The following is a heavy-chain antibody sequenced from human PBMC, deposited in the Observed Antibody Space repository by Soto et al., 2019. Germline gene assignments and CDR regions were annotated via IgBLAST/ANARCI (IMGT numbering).Heavy chain of an antibody. CDR1: GYTFTNHA. CDR2: IRAGQGNT. CDR3: ARENPPESGSYYDY. V-gene: IGHV1-3*01. Sequence: ASVKVSCMASGYTFTNHAIHWVRQAPGQRLEWMGWIRAGQGNTDYSQRFQDRVTITRDTSASTAYMELSSLTSEDTAVYYCARENPPESGSYYDYWGQGSLVTVSS. J-gene: IGHJ4*02. D-gene: IGHD1-26*01.